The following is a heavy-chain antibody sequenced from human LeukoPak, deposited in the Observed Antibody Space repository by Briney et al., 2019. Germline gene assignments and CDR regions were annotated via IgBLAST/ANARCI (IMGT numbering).Heavy chain of an antibody. V-gene: IGHV1-69*05. CDR1: GGTFSRYA. D-gene: IGHD3-3*01. CDR2: IIPIFGTA. CDR3: AWGSDFWSGGGRYYYYMDV. J-gene: IGHJ6*03. Sequence: GASVKVCCKASGGTFSRYAISWVRQAPGQGLEWMGGIIPIFGTANYAQKFQGRVTITTDESTSTAYMELSSLRSEDTAVYYCAWGSDFWSGGGRYYYYMDVWGKGTTVTVSS.